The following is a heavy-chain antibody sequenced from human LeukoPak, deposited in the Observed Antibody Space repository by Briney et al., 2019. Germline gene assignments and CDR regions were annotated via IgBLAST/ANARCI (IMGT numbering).Heavy chain of an antibody. J-gene: IGHJ4*02. CDR2: IYYSGST. CDR3: ARAVEEDYFDY. V-gene: IGHV4-30-4*01. Sequence: NWIRQPPGKGLEWIGYIYYSGSTYYNPSLKSRVTISVDTSKNQFSLKLSSVTAADTAVYYCARAVEEDYFDYWGQGTLATVSS.